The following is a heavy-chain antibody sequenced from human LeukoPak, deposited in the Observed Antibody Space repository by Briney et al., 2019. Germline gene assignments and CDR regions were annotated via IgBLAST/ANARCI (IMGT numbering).Heavy chain of an antibody. Sequence: GGSLRLSCAASGFTFGDYAMHWVRQAPGKGLEWVSGISWNSGNIGYADSVKGRFTISRDSANNSLYLQMNSLRAGDTALYYCAKDYRGWYFSYGMDVWGQGTTVTVSS. CDR3: AKDYRGWYFSYGMDV. CDR1: GFTFGDYA. CDR2: ISWNSGNI. J-gene: IGHJ6*02. V-gene: IGHV3-9*01. D-gene: IGHD6-19*01.